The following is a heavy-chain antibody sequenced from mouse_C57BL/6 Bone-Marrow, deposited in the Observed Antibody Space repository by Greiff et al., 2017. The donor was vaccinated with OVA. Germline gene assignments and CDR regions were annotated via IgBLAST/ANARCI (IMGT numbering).Heavy chain of an antibody. CDR2: IWSDGST. CDR3: ARHQGFTTVVARGYAMDY. V-gene: IGHV2-6-1*01. J-gene: IGHJ4*01. CDR1: GFSFTSYG. D-gene: IGHD1-1*01. Sequence: QVQLQQSGPGLVAPSQRLSITCTVSGFSFTSYGVHWVRQPPGKGLEWLVVIWSDGSTTYNSALKSRLSISKDNSKSQVFLKMNRLQTDDTAMYYCARHQGFTTVVARGYAMDYWGQGTSVTVSS.